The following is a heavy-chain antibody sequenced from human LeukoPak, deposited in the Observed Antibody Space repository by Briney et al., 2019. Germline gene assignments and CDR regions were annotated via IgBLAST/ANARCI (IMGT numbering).Heavy chain of an antibody. CDR1: AYTFSTYG. V-gene: IGHV1-18*01. CDR2: FSVYNGST. Sequence: ASVTVSFTSSAYTFSTYGITWVRQAPGPGLERMGCFSVYNGSTKYVQDLQGRVTMTTDTSTCKAYMELKRMRLDDEAVYYCARAEVFGSGSQFDHWGQGTLVTVSS. D-gene: IGHD3-10*01. CDR3: ARAEVFGSGSQFDH. J-gene: IGHJ4*02.